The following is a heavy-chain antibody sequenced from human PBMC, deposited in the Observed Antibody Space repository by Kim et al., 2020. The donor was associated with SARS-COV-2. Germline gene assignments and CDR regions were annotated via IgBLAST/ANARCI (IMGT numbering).Heavy chain of an antibody. CDR2: INHSGST. CDR1: GGSFSGYY. D-gene: IGHD6-13*01. J-gene: IGHJ5*02. Sequence: SETLSLTCAVSGGSFSGYYWSWIRQPPGKGLEWIGEINHSGSTNYNPSLKSRVTITVDTSKNQFSLKLSSVTAADTAVYYCARGEDRGDQQLVGCWFDPWGQGTLVTVSS. V-gene: IGHV4-34*01. CDR3: ARGEDRGDQQLVGCWFDP.